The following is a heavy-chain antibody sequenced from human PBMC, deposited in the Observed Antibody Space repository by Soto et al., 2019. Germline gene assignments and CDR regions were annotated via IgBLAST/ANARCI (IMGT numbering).Heavy chain of an antibody. V-gene: IGHV1-18*01. Sequence: ASVKVSCKASGYTFTSYGISWVRQAPGQGLEWMGWISAYNGNTNYAQKLQGRVTMTTDTSTDTAYMELRSLRSDDTAVYYCARGPGYCSSTSCYGAWDYFDYWGQGTLVTVSS. D-gene: IGHD2-2*01. CDR3: ARGPGYCSSTSCYGAWDYFDY. J-gene: IGHJ4*02. CDR2: ISAYNGNT. CDR1: GYTFTSYG.